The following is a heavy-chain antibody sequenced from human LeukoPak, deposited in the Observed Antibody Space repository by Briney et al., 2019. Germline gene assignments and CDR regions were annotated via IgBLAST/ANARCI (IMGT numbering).Heavy chain of an antibody. V-gene: IGHV3-66*01. CDR2: LYSGGTT. D-gene: IGHD6-19*01. J-gene: IGHJ6*02. Sequence: GGSLRLSCAASGFTVSDNYMSWVRQAPGKGLEWVSVLYSGGTTYYADPVKGRFTISRDNSKNTLCLQMSSLRAEDTAVYYCVRDRWPGLGDFWGQGTTVTVSS. CDR1: GFTVSDNY. CDR3: VRDRWPGLGDF.